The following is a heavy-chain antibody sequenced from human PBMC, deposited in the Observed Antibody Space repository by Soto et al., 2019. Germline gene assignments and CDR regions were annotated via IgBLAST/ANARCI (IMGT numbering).Heavy chain of an antibody. CDR3: ARRELTGTIRNSYYFDY. CDR1: GYSFTSYW. J-gene: IGHJ4*02. D-gene: IGHD7-27*01. V-gene: IGHV5-51*01. Sequence: GESLKISCKGSGYSFTSYWIGWVRQMPGKGLEWMGIIYPGDSDTRYSPSFQGQVTISADKSISTAYLQWSSLKASDTAMYYCARRELTGTIRNSYYFDYWGQGTLVTVSS. CDR2: IYPGDSDT.